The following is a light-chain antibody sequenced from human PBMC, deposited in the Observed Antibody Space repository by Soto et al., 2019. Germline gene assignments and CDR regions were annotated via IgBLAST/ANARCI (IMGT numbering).Light chain of an antibody. J-gene: IGKJ3*01. V-gene: IGKV1-39*01. CDR2: AAS. CDR1: QTINTY. Sequence: DIQMSQSPSSLSASVGDRVTITCRASQTINTYLNWYQQKPGKAPKLLIHAASSLQSGVPSRFSGSGSGTDFTLTISSLQPEDFATYYCQQSYRTPLTFGPGTKAAVK. CDR3: QQSYRTPLT.